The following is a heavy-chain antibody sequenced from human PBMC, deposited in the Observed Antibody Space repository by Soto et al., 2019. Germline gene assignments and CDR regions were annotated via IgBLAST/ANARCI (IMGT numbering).Heavy chain of an antibody. CDR1: GFTFSTND. V-gene: IGHV1-8*01. J-gene: IGHJ5*02. D-gene: IGHD3-10*01. CDR2: MNANVDAT. CDR3: AREVGDGSSLWLDP. Sequence: ALVKVSCKASGFTFSTNDINWVRQAPGQGLQWMGWMNANVDATDSPQEFKGRVTMTWNASISTAYMELSNLKSDDTAVYYCAREVGDGSSLWLDPWGQGTLVTVSS.